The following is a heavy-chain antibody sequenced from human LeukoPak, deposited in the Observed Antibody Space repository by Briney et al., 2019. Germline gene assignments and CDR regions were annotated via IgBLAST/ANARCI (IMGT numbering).Heavy chain of an antibody. D-gene: IGHD5-24*01. V-gene: IGHV4-34*01. CDR2: INHSGST. CDR1: GGSFSGYY. CDR3: ARHRDGYNLPYYYYGMDV. J-gene: IGHJ6*02. Sequence: SETLSLTCAVYGGSFSGYYWSWIRQPPGKGLEWIGEINHSGSTNYNPSLKSRVTISVDTSKNQFSLKLSSVTAADTAVYYCARHRDGYNLPYYYYGMDVWGQGTTVTVSS.